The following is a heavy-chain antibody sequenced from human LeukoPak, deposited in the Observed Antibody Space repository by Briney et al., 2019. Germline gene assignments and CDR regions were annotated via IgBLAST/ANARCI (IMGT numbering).Heavy chain of an antibody. CDR2: ISSSGSTI. V-gene: IGHV3-48*02. CDR1: GFTFSSYS. Sequence: GGSLRLSCAASGFTFSSYSMQWVRQAPGKGLEWVSYISSSGSTIYYADSVKGRFTISRDNAKESLYLQMSSLRDEDTAVYYCVFPYWQDLDHWGQGTLVTVSS. J-gene: IGHJ4*02. D-gene: IGHD2-15*01. CDR3: VFPYWQDLDH.